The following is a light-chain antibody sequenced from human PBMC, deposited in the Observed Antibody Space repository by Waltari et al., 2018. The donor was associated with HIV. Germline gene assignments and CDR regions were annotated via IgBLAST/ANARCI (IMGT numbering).Light chain of an antibody. J-gene: IGLJ1*01. CDR1: NIGSKS. V-gene: IGLV3-21*04. Sequence: SYVLTQPPSVSVAPGKTATVTCWGDNIGSKSVHWYQQKPGQAPVLVIHYDTDRPSGIPERFSGSKSGNTATLTISRVEPGDEAVYHCQVGDGLNDHLFVFGKGTEVTVL. CDR3: QVGDGLNDHLFV. CDR2: YDT.